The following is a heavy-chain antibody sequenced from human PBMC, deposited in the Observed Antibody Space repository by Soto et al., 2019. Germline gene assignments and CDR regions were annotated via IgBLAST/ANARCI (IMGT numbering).Heavy chain of an antibody. CDR2: ISWNSGSR. Sequence: GGSLRLSCAASGFTFDDYAMHWVRQAPGKGLEWVSSISWNSGSRGYADSVKGRFTISRDNAKNSLHLQMNSLRAEDTAVYYCAKDSSPGEIYIDYWGQGILVTVSS. CDR3: AKDSSPGEIYIDY. D-gene: IGHD3-10*01. V-gene: IGHV3-9*01. CDR1: GFTFDDYA. J-gene: IGHJ4*02.